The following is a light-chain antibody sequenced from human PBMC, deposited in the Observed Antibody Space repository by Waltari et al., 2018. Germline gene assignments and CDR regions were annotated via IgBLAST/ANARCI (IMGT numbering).Light chain of an antibody. CDR1: PSLVYTSTTKNF. Sequence: MVLTQCPDHAPVPRGEREALNCQSRPSLVYTSTTKNFLAWFQKKPGQPPRLLFYWASTRASGVPDRFSASGSGTDFTLTISSLQTEDVAVYYCQQYYSRPLTFGGGTRVEIK. J-gene: IGKJ4*01. CDR2: WAS. CDR3: QQYYSRPLT. V-gene: IGKV4-1*01.